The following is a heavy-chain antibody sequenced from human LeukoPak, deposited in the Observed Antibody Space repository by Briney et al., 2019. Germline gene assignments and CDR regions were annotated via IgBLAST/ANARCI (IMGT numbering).Heavy chain of an antibody. CDR3: ARDQGVDSSGWCFDY. CDR1: GFTFSSYE. V-gene: IGHV3-21*01. J-gene: IGHJ4*02. D-gene: IGHD6-19*01. Sequence: GGSPRLSCAASGFTFSSYEMNWVRQAPGKGLEWVSSISSSSSYIYYADSVKGRFTISRDNAKNSLYLQMNSLRAEDTAVYYCARDQGVDSSGWCFDYWGQGTLVTVSS. CDR2: ISSSSSYI.